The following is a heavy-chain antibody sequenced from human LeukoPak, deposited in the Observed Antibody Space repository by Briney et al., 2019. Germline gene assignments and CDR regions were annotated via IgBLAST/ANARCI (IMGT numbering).Heavy chain of an antibody. CDR1: DGSISSSNW. D-gene: IGHD6-19*01. J-gene: IGHJ4*02. CDR3: ARGTLEVADRNFDY. V-gene: IGHV4-4*02. Sequence: PSETLSLTCAVSDGSISSSNWWTWVRQPPGKGLEWIGEIYHSGSTNYNPSLKSRVTISVDKSKNQFSLNLSSVTAADTAVYYCARGTLEVADRNFDYWGQGTLVTVSS. CDR2: IYHSGST.